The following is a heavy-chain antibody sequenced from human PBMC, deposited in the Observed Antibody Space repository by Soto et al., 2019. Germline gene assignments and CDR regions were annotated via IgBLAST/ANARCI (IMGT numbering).Heavy chain of an antibody. Sequence: GEPLKISCKGSGYSFTSYWISWVRQMPGEGLEWMGRIDPSDSYTNYSPSFQGHVTISADKSISTAYLQWSSLKASDTAMYYCARSPYDILTGYSHYDYWGQGTLVTVSS. CDR1: GYSFTSYW. J-gene: IGHJ4*02. CDR2: IDPSDSYT. CDR3: ARSPYDILTGYSHYDY. D-gene: IGHD3-9*01. V-gene: IGHV5-10-1*01.